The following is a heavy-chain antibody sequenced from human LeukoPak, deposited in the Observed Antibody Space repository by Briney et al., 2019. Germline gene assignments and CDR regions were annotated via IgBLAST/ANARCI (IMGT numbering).Heavy chain of an antibody. CDR3: ARGWARGYDFWSDNWFDP. CDR1: GGSISSGSYY. V-gene: IGHV4-61*02. D-gene: IGHD3-3*01. J-gene: IGHJ5*02. CDR2: SYTSGST. Sequence: TLSLACTVSGGSISSGSYYWSWIRQPAGKGLEWIARSYTSGSTNYNPSLKSRVTISVDTSKNQFSLKLSSVTAADTAVYYCARGWARGYDFWSDNWFDPWGQGTLVTVSS.